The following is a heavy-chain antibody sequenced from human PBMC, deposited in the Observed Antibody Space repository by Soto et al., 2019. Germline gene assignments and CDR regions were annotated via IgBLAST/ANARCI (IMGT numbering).Heavy chain of an antibody. CDR2: IYHSGST. J-gene: IGHJ3*02. CDR3: ARGSPTYDSSGYYDAFDI. D-gene: IGHD3-22*01. V-gene: IGHV4-30-2*01. CDR1: GGSISSGGYS. Sequence: LSLTCAVSGGSISSGGYSWSWIRQLPGKGLEWIGYIYHSGSTYYNPSLKSRVTISVDRSKNQFSLKLSSVTAADTAAYYCARGSPTYDSSGYYDAFDIWGQGTMVTVSS.